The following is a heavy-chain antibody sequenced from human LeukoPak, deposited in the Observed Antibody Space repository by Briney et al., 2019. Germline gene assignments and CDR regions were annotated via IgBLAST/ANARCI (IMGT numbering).Heavy chain of an antibody. CDR2: ISGSGGST. J-gene: IGHJ6*02. CDR3: AKVLSSWYDMDV. D-gene: IGHD6-13*01. V-gene: IGHV3-23*01. Sequence: GGSLRLSCAASGFTFSSYAMSWVRQAPGKGLEWVSAISGSGGSTYYADSVKGRFTISRDNSKNTLYLQMNSLGAEDTAVYYCAKVLSSWYDMDVWGQGTTVTVSS. CDR1: GFTFSSYA.